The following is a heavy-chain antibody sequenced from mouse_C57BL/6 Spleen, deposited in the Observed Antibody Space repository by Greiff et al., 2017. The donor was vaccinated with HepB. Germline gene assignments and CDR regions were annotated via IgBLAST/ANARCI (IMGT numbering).Heavy chain of an antibody. Sequence: DVQLVESGGGLVKPGGSLKLSCAASGFTFSSYAMSWVRQTPEKRLEWVATISDGGSYTYYPDDVKGRFTISRDNAKNNLYLQMSHLKAEDTAMYYCARDQDYAMDYWGQVTSVTVSS. CDR3: ARDQDYAMDY. CDR1: GFTFSSYA. CDR2: ISDGGSYT. V-gene: IGHV5-4*01. J-gene: IGHJ4*01.